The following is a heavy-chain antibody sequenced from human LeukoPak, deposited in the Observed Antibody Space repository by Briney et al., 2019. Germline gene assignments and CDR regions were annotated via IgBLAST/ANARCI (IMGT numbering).Heavy chain of an antibody. CDR2: ISSNGGST. CDR3: ARDDPALGYCTNGVCYSPDY. J-gene: IGHJ4*02. Sequence: PGGSLRLSCAASGFTFSSYAMHWVRQAPGKGLEYVSAISSNGGSTYYANSVKGRFTISRDNSKNTLYLQMGSLRAEDMAVYYCARDDPALGYCTNGVCYSPDYWGQGTLVTVSS. V-gene: IGHV3-64*01. D-gene: IGHD2-8*01. CDR1: GFTFSSYA.